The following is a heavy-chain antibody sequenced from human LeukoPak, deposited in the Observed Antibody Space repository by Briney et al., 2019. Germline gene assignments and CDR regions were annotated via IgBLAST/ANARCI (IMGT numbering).Heavy chain of an antibody. CDR1: GYTFTSYG. J-gene: IGHJ5*02. CDR3: ARRVEDCSSTSCYVWFDP. Sequence: ASVKVSCKASGYTFTSYGISWVRQAPGQGLEWMGWISAYNGNTNYAQKLQGRVTMTTDTSTSTAYMELRSLRSDDTAVYYCARRVEDCSSTSCYVWFDPWGQGTLVTVSS. V-gene: IGHV1-18*01. D-gene: IGHD2-2*01. CDR2: ISAYNGNT.